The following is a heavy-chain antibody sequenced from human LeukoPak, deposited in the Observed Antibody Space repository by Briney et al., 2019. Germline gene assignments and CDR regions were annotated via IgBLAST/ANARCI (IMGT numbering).Heavy chain of an antibody. Sequence: SETLSLTCTVSGGSISSISYYWGWVRQPPGKGLEWIGSIYYSGSTYNNPSLTSRVTLSVDTSKNQFSLKLSSVTAADTAVYYCARGSPYYDFWSGYHRDAFDIWGQGTMVTVSS. CDR1: GGSISSISYY. D-gene: IGHD3-3*01. CDR2: IYYSGST. V-gene: IGHV4-39*01. J-gene: IGHJ3*02. CDR3: ARGSPYYDFWSGYHRDAFDI.